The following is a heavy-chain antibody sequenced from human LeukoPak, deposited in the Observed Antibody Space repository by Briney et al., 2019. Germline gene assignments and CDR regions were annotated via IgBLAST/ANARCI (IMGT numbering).Heavy chain of an antibody. CDR1: GGSISSSSYY. J-gene: IGHJ4*02. Sequence: SETLSLTCTVSGGSISSSSYYWGWIRQPPGKGLEWIGSIYYSGSTYYNPSLKSRVTISVDTSKNQFSLKLSSVTAADTAVYYCVNYYDSSRYFDYWGQGTLVTVSS. CDR3: VNYYDSSRYFDY. V-gene: IGHV4-39*07. D-gene: IGHD3-22*01. CDR2: IYYSGST.